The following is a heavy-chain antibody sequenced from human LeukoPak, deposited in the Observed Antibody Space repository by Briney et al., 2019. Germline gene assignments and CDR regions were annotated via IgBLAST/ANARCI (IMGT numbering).Heavy chain of an antibody. J-gene: IGHJ4*02. CDR1: GGSISSSSYY. CDR3: ARHVTSSSLHD. CDR2: IYYSGST. Sequence: SETLSLTCTVSGGSISSSSYYWGWLRQPPGKGLEWIGSIYYSGSTYYNPSLKSRVAISVYTSKNQFSLKLSSVPAADPAVYFCARHVTSSSLHDWGQGTVVTVSS. V-gene: IGHV4-39*01.